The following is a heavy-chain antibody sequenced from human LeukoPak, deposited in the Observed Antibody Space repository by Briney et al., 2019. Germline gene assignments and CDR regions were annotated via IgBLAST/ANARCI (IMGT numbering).Heavy chain of an antibody. D-gene: IGHD3-10*01. Sequence: GGSLRLSCAASGFMLRAYGMHWVRQAPGKGLEWVAVISYDGSNKYYADSVKGRFTISRDNSKNTLYLQMGSLRAEDMAVYYCARDGNPYGPGSYYPAAYGMDVWGQGTTVTVSS. V-gene: IGHV3-30*03. CDR3: ARDGNPYGPGSYYPAAYGMDV. CDR1: GFMLRAYG. CDR2: ISYDGSNK. J-gene: IGHJ6*02.